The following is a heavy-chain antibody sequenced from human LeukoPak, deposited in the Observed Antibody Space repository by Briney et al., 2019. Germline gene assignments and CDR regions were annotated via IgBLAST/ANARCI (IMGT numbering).Heavy chain of an antibody. CDR2: INPNSGDT. J-gene: IGHJ4*02. CDR1: GYTFTGYY. D-gene: IGHD3-9*01. Sequence: ASVKVSCKASGYTFTGYYMHWVRQVPGQGLEWMGRINPNSGDTNYAQKFQGRVTMTRDTSITTAYMELSRLRSDDTAIYYCARGGILTGYHFDYWGQGTLVTVSS. V-gene: IGHV1-2*06. CDR3: ARGGILTGYHFDY.